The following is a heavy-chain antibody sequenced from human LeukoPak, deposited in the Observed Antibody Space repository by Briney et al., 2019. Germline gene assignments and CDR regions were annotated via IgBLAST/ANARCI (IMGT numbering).Heavy chain of an antibody. J-gene: IGHJ4*02. CDR1: GFTYSNYW. CDR2: INPDGTTT. V-gene: IGHV3-74*01. Sequence: PGGSLRLSCVGSGFTYSNYWMHWVRQAPGKGPVWVSRINPDGTTTDYADSVKGRFTISRDNAKKLLYLQMNGLRADDTAVYYCAKDLSWNTAERWGQGPLVTVSS. D-gene: IGHD1/OR15-1a*01. CDR3: AKDLSWNTAER.